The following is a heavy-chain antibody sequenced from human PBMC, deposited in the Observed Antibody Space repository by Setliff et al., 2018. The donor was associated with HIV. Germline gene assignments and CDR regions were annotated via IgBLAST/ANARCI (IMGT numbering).Heavy chain of an antibody. J-gene: IGHJ4*02. CDR1: GYTFTASY. Sequence: ASVKVSCKTSGYTFTASYLHWVRQAPGQGLQWMGWMHPNSGATKHAQKFRDRVTLTGDTSISTASMELSSLKSDDTAMYYCATSTSRFFWNGFYQGGFGSRNSHSFENWGQGTLVTVSS. CDR3: ATSTSRFFWNGFYQGGFGSRNSHSFEN. V-gene: IGHV1-2*02. CDR2: MHPNSGAT. D-gene: IGHD3-3*01.